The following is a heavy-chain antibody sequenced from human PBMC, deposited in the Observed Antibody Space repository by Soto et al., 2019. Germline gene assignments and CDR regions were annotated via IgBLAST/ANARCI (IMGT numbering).Heavy chain of an antibody. Sequence: QVQLVQSGAEVKKPGSSVKVSCKASGGTFSSYAISWVRQAPGQGLEWMGGTIPICGTANYAQKFQGRVPISADESSSTAYMELSSLRSEDTVVSYYARGSGCPGYCGQGTLDTVSS. CDR2: TIPICGTA. J-gene: IGHJ4*02. CDR1: GGTFSSYA. CDR3: ARGSGCPGY. V-gene: IGHV1-69*01. D-gene: IGHD3-22*01.